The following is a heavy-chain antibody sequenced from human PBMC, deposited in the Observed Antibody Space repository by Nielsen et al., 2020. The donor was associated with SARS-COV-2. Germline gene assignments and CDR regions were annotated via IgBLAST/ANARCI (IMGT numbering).Heavy chain of an antibody. CDR3: AKDRGVITERYNWFDV. CDR2: ISDDGRNK. J-gene: IGHJ5*02. Sequence: GESLKISCEGSGFTVSSHGMHWVRQAPGKGLEWVAVISDDGRNKYYADSVKGRFTISRDNSKNTLYLQMSSLRREDTAVYYCAKDRGVITERYNWFDVWGQGTLVTVSS. CDR1: GFTVSSHG. D-gene: IGHD3-10*01. V-gene: IGHV3-30*18.